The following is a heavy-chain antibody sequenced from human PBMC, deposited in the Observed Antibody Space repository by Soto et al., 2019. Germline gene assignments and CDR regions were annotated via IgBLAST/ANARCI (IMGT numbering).Heavy chain of an antibody. CDR3: ARKGGEYSSSGGRGYYMDV. CDR1: GGSFSGYY. Sequence: SETLSLTCAVYGGSFSGYYWSWIRQPPGKGLEWIGEINHSGSTNYNPSLKSRVTISVDTSKNQFSLKLSSVTAADTAVYFCARKGGEYSSSGGRGYYMDVWGKGTTVTVSS. CDR2: INHSGST. J-gene: IGHJ6*03. D-gene: IGHD6-6*01. V-gene: IGHV4-34*01.